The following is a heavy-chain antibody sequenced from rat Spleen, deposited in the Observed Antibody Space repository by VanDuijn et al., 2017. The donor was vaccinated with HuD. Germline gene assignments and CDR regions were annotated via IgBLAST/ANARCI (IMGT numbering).Heavy chain of an antibody. V-gene: IGHV5-19*01. CDR3: TSHGARVSRFAY. Sequence: EVQLVESGGGLVQPGRSLKLSCAVSGFTFSNYGLHWIRQAPTKILEWVASVSPSGGSTYYRDSVKGRFTISRDNAKSTLYLQMDSLRSEDTATYYCTSHGARVSRFAYWGQGTLVTVSS. CDR1: GFTFSNYG. D-gene: IGHD1-4*01. J-gene: IGHJ3*01. CDR2: VSPSGGST.